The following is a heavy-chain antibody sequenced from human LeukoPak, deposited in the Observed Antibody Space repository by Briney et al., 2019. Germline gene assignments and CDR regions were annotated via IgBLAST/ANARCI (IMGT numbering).Heavy chain of an antibody. Sequence: GASVKVSCKASGGTFSSYAISWVRQAPGQGLEWMGGIIPIFGTANYAQKFQGRVTITTDESTSTAYMELSSLRSEDTAVYYCARGVVVPAADWNWFDPWGQGTLVTVSS. CDR3: ARGVVVPAADWNWFDP. J-gene: IGHJ5*02. CDR1: GGTFSSYA. D-gene: IGHD2-2*01. V-gene: IGHV1-69*05. CDR2: IIPIFGTA.